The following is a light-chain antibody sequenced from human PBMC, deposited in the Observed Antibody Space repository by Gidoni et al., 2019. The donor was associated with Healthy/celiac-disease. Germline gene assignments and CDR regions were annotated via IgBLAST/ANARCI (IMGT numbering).Light chain of an antibody. V-gene: IGKV3-11*01. CDR2: DAS. CDR1: QSVSSY. CDR3: QQRSNWFLT. J-gene: IGKJ4*01. Sequence: EIVLTQSPATLFLSPGERATLSCRASQSVSSYLAWYQQKPGQAPRLLIYDASNRATGIPARFSGSGSGTDFTLTISSLEPEDFAVYYCQQRSNWFLTFXGXTKVEIK.